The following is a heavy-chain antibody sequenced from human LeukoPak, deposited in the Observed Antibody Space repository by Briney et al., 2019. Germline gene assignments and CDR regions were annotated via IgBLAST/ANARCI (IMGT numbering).Heavy chain of an antibody. CDR3: AKDRSYGSGSYWFWSDAFDI. Sequence: GGSLRLTCAASGFTFSSYAMSWVRQAPGKGLEWVSAISGSGGSTYYADSVKGRFTISRDNSKNTLYLQMNSLRAEDTAVYYCAKDRSYGSGSYWFWSDAFDIWGQGTMVTVSS. CDR1: GFTFSSYA. D-gene: IGHD3-10*01. J-gene: IGHJ3*02. CDR2: ISGSGGST. V-gene: IGHV3-23*01.